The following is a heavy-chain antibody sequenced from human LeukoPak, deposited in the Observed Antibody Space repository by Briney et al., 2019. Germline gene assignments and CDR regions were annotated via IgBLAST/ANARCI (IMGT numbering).Heavy chain of an antibody. Sequence: PGGSLRLSCAASGFTFSDYYMSWIRQAPGKGLEWVSYISSRGSTIYYADSVKGRFTISRDHAKNSLYLQMNSLRAEDTAVYYCARDRGYCSSTSCYYDYWGQGTLVTVSS. D-gene: IGHD2-2*01. CDR2: ISSRGSTI. J-gene: IGHJ4*02. V-gene: IGHV3-11*01. CDR1: GFTFSDYY. CDR3: ARDRGYCSSTSCYYDY.